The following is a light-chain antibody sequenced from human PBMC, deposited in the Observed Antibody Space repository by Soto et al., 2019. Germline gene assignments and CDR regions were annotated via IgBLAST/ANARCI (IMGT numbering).Light chain of an antibody. J-gene: IGKJ1*01. Sequence: DIVMTQSPLSLPVTPGEPASISCRASQSLLHSNGYNYLDWYLQKPGQSPQLLIYLGSNRASGVPERFSGSGSGTDFTLQISRVEAEDVGVYYCMQALQTPYTFGQGTKVEI. V-gene: IGKV2-28*01. CDR3: MQALQTPYT. CDR1: QSLLHSNGYNY. CDR2: LGS.